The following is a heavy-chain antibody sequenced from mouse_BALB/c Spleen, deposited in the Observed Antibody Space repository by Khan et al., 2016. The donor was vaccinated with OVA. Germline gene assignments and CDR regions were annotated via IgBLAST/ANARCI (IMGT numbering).Heavy chain of an antibody. J-gene: IGHJ3*01. D-gene: IGHD2-2*01. Sequence: EVQLQQSGPELMKPGASGKISCKASGYSFTTYYIHWVKQSHGKSLEWIGYIDPFSGDTTYNQKFKGMATLTVDKSSSEAYIHLSNLTSEVSSVYYCTRHGYVAWFTYWGQGTLVTVAA. CDR1: GYSFTTYY. V-gene: IGHV1S135*01. CDR2: IDPFSGDT. CDR3: TRHGYVAWFTY.